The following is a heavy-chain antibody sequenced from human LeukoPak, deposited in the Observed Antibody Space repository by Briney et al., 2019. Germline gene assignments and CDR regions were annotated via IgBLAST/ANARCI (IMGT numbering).Heavy chain of an antibody. J-gene: IGHJ4*02. CDR1: GGSFSGYS. Sequence: SETLSLTCAVYGGSFSGYSWHWIRQPPGKGLEWIGEINHSGSTNYNPSLKSRVTISVDTSKNQFSLKLSSVTAADTAVYYCRTIFGVVINRDYWGQGTLATVSS. D-gene: IGHD3-3*01. CDR2: INHSGST. V-gene: IGHV4-34*01. CDR3: RTIFGVVINRDY.